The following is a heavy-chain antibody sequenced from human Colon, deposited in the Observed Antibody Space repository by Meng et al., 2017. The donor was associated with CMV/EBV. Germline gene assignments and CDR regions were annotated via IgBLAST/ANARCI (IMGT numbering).Heavy chain of an antibody. CDR3: AKAGGYSYTTGPRD. J-gene: IGHJ4*02. Sequence: GESLKISCATSGFTFSNYAMNWVRQPPGRGLEWVSGISTGGDNTNYVDSVKGRFTISRDNSKNTLFLQMNGLRAEDTAVYYCAKAGGYSYTTGPRDWGQGTLVTVSS. D-gene: IGHD5-18*01. CDR1: GFTFSNYA. CDR2: ISTGGDNT. V-gene: IGHV3-23*01.